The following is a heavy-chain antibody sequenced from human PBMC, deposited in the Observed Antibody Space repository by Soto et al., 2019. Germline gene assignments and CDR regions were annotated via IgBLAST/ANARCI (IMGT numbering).Heavy chain of an antibody. CDR2: IYYSGST. V-gene: IGHV4-31*03. Sequence: QVQLQESGPGLVKPSQTLSLTCTVSGGSISSGGYYWSWIRQHPGKGLEWIGYIYYSGSTYYNPSLKSRVTISVDTSKNQFSLKLSSVTAADTAVYYCARDVFSYANSDYYGMDVWGQGTTVTVSS. J-gene: IGHJ6*02. CDR1: GGSISSGGYY. CDR3: ARDVFSYANSDYYGMDV. D-gene: IGHD2-2*01.